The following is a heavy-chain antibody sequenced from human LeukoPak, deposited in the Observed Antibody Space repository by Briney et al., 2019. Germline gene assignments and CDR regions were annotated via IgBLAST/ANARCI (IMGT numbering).Heavy chain of an antibody. CDR2: IGGSNGNT. CDR3: ARSGRGTYYYFDL. V-gene: IGHV1-18*01. CDR1: SYTFTRYG. J-gene: IGHJ4*02. Sequence: EASVKVSCKASSYTFTRYGISWVRQAPGQGLEWMGWIGGSNGNTNYAQKFQGRVSMTADTSTSTAYMELRSLRSDDTAVYYCARSGRGTYYYFDLWGQGTLVTVSS. D-gene: IGHD1-26*01.